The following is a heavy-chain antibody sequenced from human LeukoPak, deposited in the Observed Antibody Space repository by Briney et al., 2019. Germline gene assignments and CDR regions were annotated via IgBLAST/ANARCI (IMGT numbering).Heavy chain of an antibody. D-gene: IGHD6-19*01. V-gene: IGHV4-31*03. J-gene: IGHJ4*02. Sequence: SETLSLTCTVSGGSISNGDLYWSWIRQHPGKGLEWIGHIYYSGSTNYNPSLKSRVTISVGTSKNQFSLKLSSVTAADTAVYYCATYSSGWYGFYFDYWGQGTLVTVSS. CDR3: ATYSSGWYGFYFDY. CDR2: IYYSGST. CDR1: GGSISNGDLY.